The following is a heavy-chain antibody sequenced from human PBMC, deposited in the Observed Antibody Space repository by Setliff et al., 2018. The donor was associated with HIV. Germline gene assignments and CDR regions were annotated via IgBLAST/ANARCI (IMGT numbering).Heavy chain of an antibody. J-gene: IGHJ5*02. V-gene: IGHV1-69*04. CDR3: ARDYCSSTRCYDLHNWFDP. CDR1: GGTFSSYA. Sequence: ASVKVSCKASGGTFSSYAIGWVRQAPGQGLEWIGRITPIISTANYAQKFQGRVTISADKSTSTAYMELSSLRSEDTAVYYCARDYCSSTRCYDLHNWFDPWGQGTLVTV. CDR2: ITPIISTA. D-gene: IGHD2-2*01.